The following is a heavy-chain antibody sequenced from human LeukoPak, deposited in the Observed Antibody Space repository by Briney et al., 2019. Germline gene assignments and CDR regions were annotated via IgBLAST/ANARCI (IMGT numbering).Heavy chain of an antibody. V-gene: IGHV3-33*08. CDR1: GFTFSSYG. D-gene: IGHD4-17*01. Sequence: GGSLRLSCAASGFTFSSYGMHWVRQAPGKGLEWVAVIWYDGSNKYYADSVKGRFTISRDNSKNTLYLQMNSLRAEDTAVYYCASNQDYGDYALDYWGQGTLVTVSS. CDR3: ASNQDYGDYALDY. CDR2: IWYDGSNK. J-gene: IGHJ4*02.